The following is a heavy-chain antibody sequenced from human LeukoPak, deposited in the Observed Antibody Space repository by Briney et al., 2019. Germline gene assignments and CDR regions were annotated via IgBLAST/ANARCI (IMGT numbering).Heavy chain of an antibody. CDR2: IKEDGSEK. D-gene: IGHD1-14*01. CDR1: GFTFRTYW. V-gene: IGHV3-7*01. CDR3: ARDRRISN. J-gene: IGHJ4*02. Sequence: GGSLRLSCAASGFTFRTYWMNWVRQAPGKGLEWVANIKEDGSEKYYVDSVKGRFSISRDNAKNSLYLQMNSLRAEDTAVYYCARDRRISNWGQGTLVTVSS.